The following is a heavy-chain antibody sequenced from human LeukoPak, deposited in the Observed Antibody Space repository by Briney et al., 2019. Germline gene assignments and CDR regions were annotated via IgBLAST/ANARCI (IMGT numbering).Heavy chain of an antibody. D-gene: IGHD3-22*01. J-gene: IGHJ4*02. CDR2: IIPIFGTA. V-gene: IGHV1-69*05. CDR1: GGTFSSYA. Sequence: SVKVSCKASGGTFSSYAISWVRQAPGQGLEWMGRIIPIFGTANYAQKFQGRVTITTDESTSTACMELSSLRSEDTAVYYCARARNYYDSREEYFDYWGQGTLVTVSS. CDR3: ARARNYYDSREEYFDY.